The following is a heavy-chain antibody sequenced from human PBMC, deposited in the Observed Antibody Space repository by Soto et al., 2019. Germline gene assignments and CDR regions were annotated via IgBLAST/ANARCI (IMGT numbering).Heavy chain of an antibody. V-gene: IGHV6-1*01. J-gene: IGHJ3*02. CDR3: ARDGYYYDSSGYLYHFDI. CDR1: GDSVSSNSAA. Sequence: PSQTLSLTCAISGDSVSSNSAAWNWIRQSPSRGLEWLGRTYYRSKWYNDYAVSVKSRITINPDTSKNQFSLQLNSVTPEDTAVYYCARDGYYYDSSGYLYHFDIWGQGTMVTVSS. CDR2: TYYRSKWYN. D-gene: IGHD3-22*01.